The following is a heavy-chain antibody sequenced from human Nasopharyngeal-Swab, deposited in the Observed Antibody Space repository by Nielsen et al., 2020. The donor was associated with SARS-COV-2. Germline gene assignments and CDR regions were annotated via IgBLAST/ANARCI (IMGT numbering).Heavy chain of an antibody. CDR3: AKDISYYYDSSGYLDY. V-gene: IGHV3-64*01. D-gene: IGHD3-22*01. CDR1: GFTFSSYA. J-gene: IGHJ4*02. CDR2: ISSNGGST. Sequence: GESLKISCAASGFTFSSYAMHWVRQAPGKGLEYVSAISSNGGSTYYANSVKGRFTISRDNSKNSLYLQMNSLRTEDTALYYCAKDISYYYDSSGYLDYWGQGTLVTVSS.